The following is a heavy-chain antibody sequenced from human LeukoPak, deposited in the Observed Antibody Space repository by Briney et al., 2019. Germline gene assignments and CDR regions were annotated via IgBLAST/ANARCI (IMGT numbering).Heavy chain of an antibody. J-gene: IGHJ4*02. D-gene: IGHD4-17*01. Sequence: SQTLSLTCTVSGGSISSGGYYWSWIRQPPGKGLEWIGYIYHSGSTYYNPSLKSRVTISVDTSKNQFSLKLSSVTAADTAVYYCARGASGLTYDYGVNWGQGTLVTVSS. V-gene: IGHV4-30-2*02. CDR2: IYHSGST. CDR1: GGSISSGGYY. CDR3: ARGASGLTYDYGVN.